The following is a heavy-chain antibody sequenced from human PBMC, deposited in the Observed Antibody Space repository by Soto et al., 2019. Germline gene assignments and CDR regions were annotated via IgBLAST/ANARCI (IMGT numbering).Heavy chain of an antibody. CDR2: ISSSSSYT. V-gene: IGHV3-11*06. Sequence: GGSLRLSCAASGFTFSDYYMSWIRQAPGKGLEWVSYISSSSSYTNYADSVKGRFTISRDNAKNLLYLQMNSLRAEDTAVYYCARVNGYSYGPYYYYGMDVSGQGTTVTVSS. CDR3: ARVNGYSYGPYYYYGMDV. J-gene: IGHJ6*02. D-gene: IGHD5-18*01. CDR1: GFTFSDYY.